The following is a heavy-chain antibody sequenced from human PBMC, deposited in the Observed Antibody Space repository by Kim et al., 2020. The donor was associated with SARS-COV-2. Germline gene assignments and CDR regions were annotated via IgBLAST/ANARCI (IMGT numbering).Heavy chain of an antibody. J-gene: IGHJ4*02. D-gene: IGHD3-22*01. Sequence: SETLSLTCTVSGGSISSYYWSWIRQPPGKGLEWIGYIYYSGNTNYKPSLKSRVTISVDTSKNQFSLKLGSVTAADTAVYYCARVKGDYYDSSGYFPYYFDYWGQGTLVTVSS. CDR1: GGSISSYY. CDR2: IYYSGNT. CDR3: ARVKGDYYDSSGYFPYYFDY. V-gene: IGHV4-59*13.